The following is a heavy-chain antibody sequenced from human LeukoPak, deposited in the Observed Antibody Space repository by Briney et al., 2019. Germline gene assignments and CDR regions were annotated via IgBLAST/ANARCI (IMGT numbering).Heavy chain of an antibody. CDR1: GGSFSGYY. CDR2: IYYSGST. CDR3: ARGGSGWYRVHYYYYYMDV. V-gene: IGHV4-59*01. J-gene: IGHJ6*03. Sequence: SETLSLTCAVYGGSFSGYYWSWIRQPPGKGLEWIGYIYYSGSTNYNPSLKSRVTISVDTSKNQFSLKLSSVTAADTAVYYCARGGSGWYRVHYYYYYMDVWGKGTTVTVSS. D-gene: IGHD6-19*01.